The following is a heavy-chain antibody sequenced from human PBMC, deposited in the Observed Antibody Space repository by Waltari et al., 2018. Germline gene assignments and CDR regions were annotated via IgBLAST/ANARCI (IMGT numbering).Heavy chain of an antibody. CDR3: ARMYSGTVDY. V-gene: IGHV4-59*01. CDR1: GGSISSYY. Sequence: QVQLQESGPGLVKPSETLPLTCTVSGGSISSYYWSWIRQPPGKGLEWIGYIYYSGSTNYNPSLKSRVTISVDTSKNQFSLKLSSVTAADTAVYYCARMYSGTVDYWGQGTLVTVSS. J-gene: IGHJ4*02. CDR2: IYYSGST. D-gene: IGHD1-26*01.